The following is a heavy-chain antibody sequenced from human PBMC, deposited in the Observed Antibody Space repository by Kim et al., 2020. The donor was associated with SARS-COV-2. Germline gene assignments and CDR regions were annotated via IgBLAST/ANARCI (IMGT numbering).Heavy chain of an antibody. CDR1: GGTFSSYA. Sequence: SVKVSCKASGGTFSSYAISWVRQAPGQGLEWMGGIIPIFGTANYAQKFQGRVTITADESTSTAYMELSSLRSEDTAVYYCARAVRIRYFDWSYDYWGQRPLVTVAS. CDR2: IIPIFGTA. D-gene: IGHD3-9*01. CDR3: ARAVRIRYFDWSYDY. J-gene: IGHJ4*02. V-gene: IGHV1-69*13.